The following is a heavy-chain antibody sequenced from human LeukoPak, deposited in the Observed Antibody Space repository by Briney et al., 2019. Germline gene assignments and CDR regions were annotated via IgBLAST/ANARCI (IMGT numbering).Heavy chain of an antibody. V-gene: IGHV4-39*01. CDR3: ATHREYVTFDH. CDR1: GDSVTSSSYY. Sequence: PSETLSLTCTVSGDSVTSSSYYWAWIRQAPGKGLECVASIYYSGSTYYNPSLKSRVTISIDTSKNQFSLNLSSVTAADTAAYYCATHREYVTFDHWGQGTLVTVSS. D-gene: IGHD2/OR15-2a*01. J-gene: IGHJ4*02. CDR2: IYYSGST.